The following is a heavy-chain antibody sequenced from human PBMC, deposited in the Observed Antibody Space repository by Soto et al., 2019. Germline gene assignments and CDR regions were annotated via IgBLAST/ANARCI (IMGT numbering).Heavy chain of an antibody. CDR1: GFTFSNAW. V-gene: IGHV3-15*01. Sequence: GGSLRLSCAASGFTFSNAWMSWVRQAPGKXLEWVGRIKSKTDGGTTDYAAPVKGRFTISRDDSKNTLYLQMNSLKTEDTAVYYCTTDPAPRYYYDSSGYSLNYWYFDLWGRGTLVTVSS. CDR3: TTDPAPRYYYDSSGYSLNYWYFDL. J-gene: IGHJ2*01. D-gene: IGHD3-22*01. CDR2: IKSKTDGGTT.